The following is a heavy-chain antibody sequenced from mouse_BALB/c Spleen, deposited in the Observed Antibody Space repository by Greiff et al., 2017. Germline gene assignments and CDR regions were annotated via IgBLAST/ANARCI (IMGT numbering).Heavy chain of an antibody. D-gene: IGHD1-1*01. J-gene: IGHJ2*01. CDR1: GFTFSSFG. V-gene: IGHV5-17*02. CDR2: ISSGSSTI. CDR3: ARSRELLLLLDY. Sequence: EVNVVESGGGLVQPGGSRKLSCAASGFTFSSFGMHWVRQAPEKGLEWVAYISSGSSTIYYADTVKGRFTISRDNPKNTLFLQMTSLRSEDTAMYYCARSRELLLLLDYWGQGTTLTVSS.